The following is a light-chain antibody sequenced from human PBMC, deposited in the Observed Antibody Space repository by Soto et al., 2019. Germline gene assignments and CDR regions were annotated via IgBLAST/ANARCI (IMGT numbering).Light chain of an antibody. Sequence: QVTQSPASLAASVGDRVTITCRASRGISSYLAWYQQKPGKAPKLLVYSASTLQSGVPSRFSGSGSGPDFTLTISSLQHEDSATYFCQQLNSYPQTFGQGTRMEIK. CDR1: RGISSY. J-gene: IGKJ5*01. CDR3: QQLNSYPQT. CDR2: SAS. V-gene: IGKV1-9*01.